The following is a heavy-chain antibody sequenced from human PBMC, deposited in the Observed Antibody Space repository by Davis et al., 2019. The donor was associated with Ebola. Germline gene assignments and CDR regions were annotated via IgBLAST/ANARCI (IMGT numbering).Heavy chain of an antibody. CDR2: INAGNGNT. D-gene: IGHD1-26*01. V-gene: IGHV1-3*01. J-gene: IGHJ6*02. CDR1: GYTFTSYA. CDR3: ARDGRFHYGMDV. Sequence: ASVKVSCKASGYTFTSYAMHWVRQAPGQRLEWMGWINAGNGNTKYSQKFQGRVTITRDTSASTAYMGLSSLRSEDTAVYYCARDGRFHYGMDVWGQGTTVTVSS.